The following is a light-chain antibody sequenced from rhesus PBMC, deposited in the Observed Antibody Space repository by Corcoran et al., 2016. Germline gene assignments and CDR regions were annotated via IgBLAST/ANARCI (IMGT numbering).Light chain of an antibody. CDR1: QAISNA. J-gene: IGKJ2*01. Sequence: DIHMTQSPSSLSASVGDKVTITCRASQAISNALAWFQQKPGKAPKLLIYAASNLQSGVPSRFSGSGSGTDFTLTISSLQPEDVAVYYCQQRNSYPYSFGRGTKVEIK. CDR2: AAS. CDR3: QQRNSYPYS. V-gene: IGKV1-33*01.